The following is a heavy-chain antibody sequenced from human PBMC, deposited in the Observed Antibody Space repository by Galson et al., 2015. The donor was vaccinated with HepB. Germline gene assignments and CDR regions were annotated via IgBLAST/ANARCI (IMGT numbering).Heavy chain of an antibody. CDR3: AKGRKYCSGGSCYRGWFDP. V-gene: IGHV3-23*01. J-gene: IGHJ5*02. CDR2: ISGSGGST. Sequence: SLRLSCAASGFTFSSYAMSWVRQAPGKGLEWVSAISGSGGSTYHADSVKGRFTISRDNSKNTLYLQMNSLRAEDTAVYYCAKGRKYCSGGSCYRGWFDPWGQGTLVTVSS. D-gene: IGHD2-15*01. CDR1: GFTFSSYA.